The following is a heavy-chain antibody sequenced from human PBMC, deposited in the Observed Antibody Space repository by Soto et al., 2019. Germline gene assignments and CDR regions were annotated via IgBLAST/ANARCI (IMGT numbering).Heavy chain of an antibody. CDR1: GFTFSDYA. CDR3: ARSIPAHYDILTGSFDY. D-gene: IGHD3-9*01. V-gene: IGHV3-30*03. CDR2: VSHDGRNT. J-gene: IGHJ4*02. Sequence: GGSLRLSCAASGFTFSDYAMHWVRQAPGKGLEWVAVVSHDGRNTHYADSVKGRFTISRDNSKNTLYLQMNSLRAEDTAVYYCARSIPAHYDILTGSFDYWGQGTLVTVSS.